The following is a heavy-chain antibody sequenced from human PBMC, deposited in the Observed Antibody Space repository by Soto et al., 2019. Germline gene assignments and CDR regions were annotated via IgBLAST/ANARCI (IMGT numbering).Heavy chain of an antibody. CDR1: GASISRYY. CDR2: MYYSGNA. J-gene: IGHJ4*02. Sequence: QVQLQESGPGLVKPSETLPLTCTVSGASISRYYWSWIRQSPGKGLEWIGYMYYSGNANYNPSLRSRITISVDTSKNQFSLNLNSVTAADTAVYYCAREYPVHSAYFDYWGQGILVTVSS. V-gene: IGHV4-59*01. D-gene: IGHD1-26*01. CDR3: AREYPVHSAYFDY.